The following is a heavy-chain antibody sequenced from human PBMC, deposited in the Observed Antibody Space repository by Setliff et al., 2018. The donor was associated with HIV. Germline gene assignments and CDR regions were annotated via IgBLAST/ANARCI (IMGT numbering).Heavy chain of an antibody. J-gene: IGHJ6*03. V-gene: IGHV4-61*10. CDR1: GGSLNTGTYY. CDR3: ARDGPLEGSYRYYYYYMDV. Sequence: PSETLSLTCTVSGGSLNTGTYYWSWIRQPAGKGLEWIGRIYITEDTDYNPSLKSRVTISGDTSKNQFSLKLSSVTAADTAVYYCARDGPLEGSYRYYYYYMDVWGKGTTVTVSS. D-gene: IGHD3-10*01. CDR2: IYITEDT.